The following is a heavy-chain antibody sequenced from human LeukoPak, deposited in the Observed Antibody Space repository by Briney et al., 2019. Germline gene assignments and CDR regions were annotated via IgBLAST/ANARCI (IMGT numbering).Heavy chain of an antibody. V-gene: IGHV3-30*02. CDR2: IRYHGSNK. CDR3: ARESLGGSWFDY. J-gene: IGHJ4*02. D-gene: IGHD6-13*01. CDR1: AFTFSSYG. Sequence: GGSLRLSCAASAFTFSSYGMHWVRQAPGKGLEWVAFIRYHGSNKYYADSVKGRFTISRDNSKSTLYLQMNSLRADDTAVYYCARESLGGSWFDYWGQGTLVTVSS.